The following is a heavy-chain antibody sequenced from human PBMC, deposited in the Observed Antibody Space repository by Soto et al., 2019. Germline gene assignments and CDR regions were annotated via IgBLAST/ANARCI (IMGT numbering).Heavy chain of an antibody. D-gene: IGHD3-10*01. V-gene: IGHV3-23*01. CDR1: GFTFSSYA. CDR2: ISGSGGST. CDR3: AKDRRWFGDLDAFDI. Sequence: EVQLLESGGGLVQPGGSLRLSCAASGFTFSSYAMSWVRQAPGKGLEWVSAISGSGGSTYYADSVKGRFTISRDNSTNALYLQMNSLRAEDTAVYYCAKDRRWFGDLDAFDIWGQGTMVTVSS. J-gene: IGHJ3*02.